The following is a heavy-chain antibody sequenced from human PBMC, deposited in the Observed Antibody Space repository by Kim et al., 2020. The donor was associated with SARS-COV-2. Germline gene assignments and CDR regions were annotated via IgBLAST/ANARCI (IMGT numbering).Heavy chain of an antibody. CDR2: IYYSGST. D-gene: IGHD5-18*01. CDR1: GGSISSYY. Sequence: SETLSLTCTVSGGSISSYYWSWIRQPPGKGLEWIGYIYYSGSTNYNPSLKSRVTISVDTSKNQFSLKLSSVTAADTAVYYCAREYSYGLEHDAFDIWGQGTMVTVSS. V-gene: IGHV4-59*13. CDR3: AREYSYGLEHDAFDI. J-gene: IGHJ3*02.